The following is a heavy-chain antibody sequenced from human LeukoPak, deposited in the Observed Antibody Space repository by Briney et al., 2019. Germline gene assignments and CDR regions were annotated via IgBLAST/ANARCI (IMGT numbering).Heavy chain of an antibody. J-gene: IGHJ4*02. CDR1: GGSIGSYY. CDR3: ARVMGSSWEHYYFDY. CDR2: IYYSGST. D-gene: IGHD1-26*01. V-gene: IGHV4-59*01. Sequence: SETLSLTCTVSGGSIGSYYWSWIRQPPGKGLEWIGYIYYSGSTNYSPSLKSRVTISVDTSKNQFSLKLSSVTAADTAVYYCARVMGSSWEHYYFDYWGQGTLVTVSS.